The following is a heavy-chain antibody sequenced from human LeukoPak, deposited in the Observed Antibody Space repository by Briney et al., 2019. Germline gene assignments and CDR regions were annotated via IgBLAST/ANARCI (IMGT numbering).Heavy chain of an antibody. D-gene: IGHD3-10*01. J-gene: IGHJ4*02. CDR1: GYTFTGYD. Sequence: GASVKVSCKASGYTFTGYDINWVRQATGQGLEWIGWVNPDSGNTGYAQKFLGRVTMTTNTSISTAYMELSSLGSDDTAVYYCATIDGSGSYYNDFDGDYWGQGTLVTVSS. V-gene: IGHV1-8*01. CDR2: VNPDSGNT. CDR3: ATIDGSGSYYNDFDGDY.